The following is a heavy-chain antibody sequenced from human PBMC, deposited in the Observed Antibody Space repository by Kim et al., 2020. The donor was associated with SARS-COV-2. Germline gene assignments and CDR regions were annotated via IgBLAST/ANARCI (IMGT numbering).Heavy chain of an antibody. CDR1: GYSFTTYW. CDR3: ARQERGSGSYYEYGMDV. V-gene: IGHV5-10-1*01. Sequence: GESLKISCKGSGYSFTTYWISWVRQMPGKGLEWMGRIDPSDSYTNYSPSFQGHVTISADKSISTAYLQWSSLKASDTATYHCARQERGSGSYYEYGMDVWGQGTTVTVSS. D-gene: IGHD3-10*01. J-gene: IGHJ6*02. CDR2: IDPSDSYT.